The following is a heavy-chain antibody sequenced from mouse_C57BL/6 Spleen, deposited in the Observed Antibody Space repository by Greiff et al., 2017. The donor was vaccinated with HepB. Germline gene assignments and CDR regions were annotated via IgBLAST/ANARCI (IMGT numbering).Heavy chain of an antibody. D-gene: IGHD2-4*01. V-gene: IGHV7-3*01. CDR3: ARYLYDDDDGDWYFDV. J-gene: IGHJ1*03. CDR1: GFTFTDYY. CDR2: IRNKANGYTT. Sequence: EVKLVESGGGLVQPGGSLSLSCAASGFTFTDYYMSWVRQPPGKALEWLGFIRNKANGYTTEYSASVKGRFTISRDNSQSILYLQRNALRAEDSATYYCARYLYDDDDGDWYFDVWGTGTTVTVSS.